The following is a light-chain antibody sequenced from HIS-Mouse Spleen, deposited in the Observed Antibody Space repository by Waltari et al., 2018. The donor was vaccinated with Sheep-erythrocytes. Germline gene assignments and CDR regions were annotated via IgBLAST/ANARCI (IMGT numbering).Light chain of an antibody. CDR1: KLGDKY. J-gene: IGLJ2*01. CDR2: QDS. V-gene: IGLV3-1*01. Sequence: SYELTQPPSVSVSPGQTASITSSGDKLGDKYACWYRQKPGQSPVLVIYQDSKRPSGIPERFSGSNSGNTATLTISGTQAMDEADYYCQAWDSSTVVFGGGTKLTVL. CDR3: QAWDSSTVV.